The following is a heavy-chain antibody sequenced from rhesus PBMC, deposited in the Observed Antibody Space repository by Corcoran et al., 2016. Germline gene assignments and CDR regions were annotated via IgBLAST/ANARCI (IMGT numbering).Heavy chain of an antibody. CDR1: GYTFTDSS. Sequence: EVQLVQSGAEVNKPGASVKISCKASGYTFTDSSLHWVRQAPGKGIGWMGRVDPEDGEAIHAQKFQDRVTITADTSTDTAYMELSSLRSEDTAVYYCATGGSDFDYWGQGVLVTVSS. J-gene: IGHJ4*01. CDR2: VDPEDGEA. D-gene: IGHD1-44*02. CDR3: ATGGSDFDY. V-gene: IGHV1-111*02.